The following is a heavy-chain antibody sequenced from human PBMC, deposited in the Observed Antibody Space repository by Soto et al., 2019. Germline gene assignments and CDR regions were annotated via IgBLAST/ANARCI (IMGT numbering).Heavy chain of an antibody. J-gene: IGHJ6*02. V-gene: IGHV3-33*01. CDR2: IWYDGSSK. Sequence: GGSLRLSCAASGFIFSTYGMHWVRQAPGKGLEWVAIIWYDGSSKYYADSVKGRFTISRDNSKNTLYLQMNSLRAEDTAVYYCARDTAAAGTAYGMDVWGQGTTVTVSS. D-gene: IGHD6-13*01. CDR1: GFIFSTYG. CDR3: ARDTAAAGTAYGMDV.